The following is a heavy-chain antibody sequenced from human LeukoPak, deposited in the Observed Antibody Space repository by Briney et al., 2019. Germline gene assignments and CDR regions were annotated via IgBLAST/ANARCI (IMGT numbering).Heavy chain of an antibody. V-gene: IGHV1-2*02. J-gene: IGHJ5*02. CDR1: GYSFADYY. CDR2: IKPNSGGT. D-gene: IGHD3-10*01. CDR3: ATNILVRDIINWFDP. Sequence: ASVKVSCKASGYSFADYYMHWVRQAPGQGLEWMGWIKPNSGGTRSAQKFQGRVTMTRDTSISTTYMELSSLRYDDTAVYYCATNILVRDIINWFDPWGQGTLVTVSS.